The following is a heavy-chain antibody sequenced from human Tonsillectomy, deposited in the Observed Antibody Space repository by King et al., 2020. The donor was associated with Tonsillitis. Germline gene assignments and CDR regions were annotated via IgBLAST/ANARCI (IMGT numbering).Heavy chain of an antibody. D-gene: IGHD2-2*01. Sequence: VQLVESGGGLIQPGGSLRLSCAASGFTVSSPYMGWVRQSPGKGLECVSVIYSGGSTYYAVSVKGRVTVSRDNSKDTLSLQMNRLRVEDTAVYYCAALSELVPAAMGLGAFDIWGQGTMVTVSS. CDR2: IYSGGST. CDR1: GFTVSSPY. J-gene: IGHJ3*02. V-gene: IGHV3-53*01. CDR3: AALSELVPAAMGLGAFDI.